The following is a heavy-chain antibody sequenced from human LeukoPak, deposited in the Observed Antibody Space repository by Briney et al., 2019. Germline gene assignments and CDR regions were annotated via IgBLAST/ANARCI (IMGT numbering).Heavy chain of an antibody. CDR1: GYTFTSYY. CDR2: INPSGGST. CDR3: GRNHDSGFDY. J-gene: IGHJ4*02. V-gene: IGHV1-46*01. Sequence: ASVKVSCKVSGYTFTSYYMHWVRQAPGQGLEWMGIINPSGGSTSYAQKFQGRVTMTRDTSTSTVYMEVSSLRSEDTAVYYCGRNHDSGFDYWGQGTLVTVFS. D-gene: IGHD1-14*01.